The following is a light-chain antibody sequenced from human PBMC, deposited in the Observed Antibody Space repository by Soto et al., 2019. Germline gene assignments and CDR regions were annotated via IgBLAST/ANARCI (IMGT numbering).Light chain of an antibody. J-gene: IGKJ1*01. CDR3: QQSRT. V-gene: IGKV1-5*03. CDR1: QSISTW. Sequence: DIQMIQSPSTLSASIGDRVTITCRASQSISTWLAWYQQKPGKAPRLLIYKASSLQSGVPSRFSGSASGTEFTRTVSSLQPDDFATYYCQQSRTLGQGTKVEIK. CDR2: KAS.